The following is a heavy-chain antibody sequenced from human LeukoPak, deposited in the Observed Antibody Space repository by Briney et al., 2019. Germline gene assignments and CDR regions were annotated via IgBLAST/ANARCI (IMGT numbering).Heavy chain of an antibody. J-gene: IGHJ4*02. CDR2: INSDGSWT. D-gene: IGHD2/OR15-2a*01. Sequence: GGSLRLSCAASGSYWMHWVRQAPGRGLVWVSHINSDGSWTSYADSVKGRFTISKDNAKNTVYLQMNDLRAEDTAVYYCVSFYETYWGRGTLVTVSS. CDR1: GSYW. V-gene: IGHV3-74*01. CDR3: VSFYETY.